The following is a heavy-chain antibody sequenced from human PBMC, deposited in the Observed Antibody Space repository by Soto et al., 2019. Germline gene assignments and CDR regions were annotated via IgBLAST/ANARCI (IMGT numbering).Heavy chain of an antibody. CDR3: ARNPGIEVAGEFDY. D-gene: IGHD6-19*01. Sequence: QVQLVQSGAEVKNPGASVKVSCKASGYTFTSYGISWVRQAPGQGLEWMGWISAYNGNTNYAQKLQGRVTMTTDTSTSTAYMELRSLRSDDTSVSYCARNPGIEVAGEFDYWGQGTLVTVSS. J-gene: IGHJ4*02. CDR1: GYTFTSYG. CDR2: ISAYNGNT. V-gene: IGHV1-18*01.